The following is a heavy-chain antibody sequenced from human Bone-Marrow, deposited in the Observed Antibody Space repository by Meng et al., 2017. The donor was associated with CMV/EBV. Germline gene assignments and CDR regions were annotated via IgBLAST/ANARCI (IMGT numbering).Heavy chain of an antibody. CDR2: ISPHNGDT. D-gene: IGHD2-2*01. V-gene: IGHV1-18*01. CDR3: ARGCSSTSCPYYYGMDV. Sequence: ASVKVSCKAFGYTFSSYGITWVRQAPGQGLEWMGWISPHNGDTDYAQKFQGRVTMTTDTSTTTAYMELRSLTSDDTAVYYCARGCSSTSCPYYYGMDVWGQGTMVTVSS. J-gene: IGHJ6*02. CDR1: GYTFSSYG.